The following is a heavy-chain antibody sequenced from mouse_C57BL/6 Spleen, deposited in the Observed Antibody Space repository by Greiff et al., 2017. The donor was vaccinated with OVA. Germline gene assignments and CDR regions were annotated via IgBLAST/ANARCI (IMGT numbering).Heavy chain of an antibody. V-gene: IGHV3-6*01. CDR2: ISYDGSN. CDR1: GYSITSGYY. CDR3: ARGPYDYDEGAYAMDY. J-gene: IGHJ4*01. Sequence: EVKLMESGPGLVKPSQSLSLTCSVTGYSITSGYYWNWIRQFPGNKLEWMGYISYDGSNNYNPSLKNRISITRDTSKNQFFLKLNSVTTEDTATYYCARGPYDYDEGAYAMDYWGQGTSVTVSS. D-gene: IGHD2-4*01.